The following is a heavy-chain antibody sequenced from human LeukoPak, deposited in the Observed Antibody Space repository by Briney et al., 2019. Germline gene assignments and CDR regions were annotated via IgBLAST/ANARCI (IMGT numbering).Heavy chain of an antibody. D-gene: IGHD2/OR15-2a*01. Sequence: GGSLRLSCAASGFTVSSNYMSWVRQAPGKGLEWVSVIYSGGSTYYAASVKGRFTISRDNSKNTLYLQMNSRGAEDTAVYYCAKGGNIRVLDYYYYMDVWGKGTTVTVSS. CDR1: GFTVSSNY. V-gene: IGHV3-53*01. CDR2: IYSGGST. CDR3: AKGGNIRVLDYYYYMDV. J-gene: IGHJ6*03.